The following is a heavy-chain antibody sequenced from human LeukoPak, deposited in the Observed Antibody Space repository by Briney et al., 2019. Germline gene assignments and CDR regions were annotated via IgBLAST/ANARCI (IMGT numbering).Heavy chain of an antibody. Sequence: GGSLRLSCAASGFTVSSNYMGWVRQAPGKGLEWVSVIYSGGSTYYADSVKGRFTISRDNSKNTLYLQMNSLRAEDTAVYYCARDGPNQDAFDVWGQGTMVTVSS. D-gene: IGHD2-8*01. CDR1: GFTVSSNY. V-gene: IGHV3-66*02. CDR3: ARDGPNQDAFDV. CDR2: IYSGGST. J-gene: IGHJ3*01.